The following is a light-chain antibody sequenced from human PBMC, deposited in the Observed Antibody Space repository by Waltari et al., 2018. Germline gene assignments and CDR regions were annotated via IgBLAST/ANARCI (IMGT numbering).Light chain of an antibody. J-gene: IGKJ1*01. CDR1: QSVLYSSNNKNY. CDR2: WAS. CDR3: QQYYSTRLA. Sequence: DIVMTQSPDSLAVSLGERATIHCKSSQSVLYSSNNKNYLAWYQQKPGQPPKLLIYWASTRESGVPDRFSGSGSGTDFTLTISSLQAEDVAVYYCQQYYSTRLAFGQGTKVEIK. V-gene: IGKV4-1*01.